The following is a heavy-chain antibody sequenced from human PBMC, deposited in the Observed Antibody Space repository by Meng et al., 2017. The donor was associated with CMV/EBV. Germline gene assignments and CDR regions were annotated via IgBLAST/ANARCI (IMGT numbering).Heavy chain of an antibody. V-gene: IGHV1-69*05. CDR3: ARVEMATSIRDHYGMDV. D-gene: IGHD5-24*01. CDR2: IIPIFGTA. Sequence: SVKVSCKASGGTFSSYVISWVRQAPGQGLEWMGGIIPIFGTANYAQKFQGRVTITTDESTSTAYMELSSLRSEDTAVYYCARVEMATSIRDHYGMDVWGQGTTVTVSS. CDR1: GGTFSSYV. J-gene: IGHJ6*02.